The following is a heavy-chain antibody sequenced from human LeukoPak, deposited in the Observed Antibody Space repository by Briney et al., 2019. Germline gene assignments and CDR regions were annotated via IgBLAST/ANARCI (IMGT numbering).Heavy chain of an antibody. CDR2: IIPIFGTA. Sequence: SVKVSCKASGGTFSSYAISWVRQAPGQGLEWMGGIIPIFGTANYAQKFQGRVTITADESTSTAYMELSSLRSEDTAVYYCARDPEAQYYDFWSGYFDYWGQGTLITVSS. CDR3: ARDPEAQYYDFWSGYFDY. CDR1: GGTFSSYA. V-gene: IGHV1-69*01. J-gene: IGHJ4*02. D-gene: IGHD3-3*01.